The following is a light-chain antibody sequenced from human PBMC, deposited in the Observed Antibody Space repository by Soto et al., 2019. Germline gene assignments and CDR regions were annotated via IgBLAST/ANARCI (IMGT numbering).Light chain of an antibody. Sequence: DIQMTQSPSTLSASVGDRVTITCRASQSISTSLAWYQQKPGKAPKVLIYKASSLESGVPSRFSGSGSGTDFTLTISSLQPDYFASYYSQHCDSYLTFGQGTKVEIK. V-gene: IGKV1-5*03. CDR3: QHCDSYLT. CDR2: KAS. J-gene: IGKJ1*01. CDR1: QSISTS.